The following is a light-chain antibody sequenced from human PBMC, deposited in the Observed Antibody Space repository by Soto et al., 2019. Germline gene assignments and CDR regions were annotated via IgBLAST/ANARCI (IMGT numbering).Light chain of an antibody. CDR3: NSYASVNSPVL. J-gene: IGLJ2*01. CDR2: GVS. Sequence: QSALTQPASLSGSPGQSITISCTGTSSDVGGYNYVSWYQQHPGKAPRLMIYGVSNRPLGVSYRFPGSKSGNTASLTISGLQSEDEADYYCNSYASVNSPVLFGGGTKLTVL. CDR1: SSDVGGYNY. V-gene: IGLV2-14*03.